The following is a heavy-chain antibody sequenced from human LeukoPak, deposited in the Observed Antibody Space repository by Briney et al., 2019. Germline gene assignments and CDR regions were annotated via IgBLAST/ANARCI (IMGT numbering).Heavy chain of an antibody. CDR2: INPNSGGT. V-gene: IGHV1-2*02. D-gene: IGHD5-24*01. Sequence: ASVKVSCKASGYTFTGYYMHWVRQAPGQGLEWMGWINPNSGGTNYAQKFQGRVTMTRDTSISTAYMELSRLRSDDTAVYYCARPVEMATWSFDYWGQGSLVTVSS. J-gene: IGHJ4*02. CDR1: GYTFTGYY. CDR3: ARPVEMATWSFDY.